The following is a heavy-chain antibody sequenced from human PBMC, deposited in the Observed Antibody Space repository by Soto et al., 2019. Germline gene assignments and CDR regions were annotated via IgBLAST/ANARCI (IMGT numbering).Heavy chain of an antibody. CDR2: IYYSGST. D-gene: IGHD3-22*01. CDR1: GGSISSYY. V-gene: IGHV4-59*08. CDR3: ARHAGYDSSGYSS. Sequence: SETLSLTCTVSGGSISSYYWSWIRQPPGKGLEWIGYIYYSGSTNYNPSLKSRVTISVDTSKNQFSLKLSSVTAADTAVYYCARHAGYDSSGYSSWGQGTLVTVSS. J-gene: IGHJ5*02.